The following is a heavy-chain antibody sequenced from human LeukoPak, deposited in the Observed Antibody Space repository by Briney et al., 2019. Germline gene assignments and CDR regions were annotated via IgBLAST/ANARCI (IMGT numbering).Heavy chain of an antibody. J-gene: IGHJ4*02. CDR1: GFTFDDYG. V-gene: IGHV3-20*01. CDR2: INWRGDEK. CDR3: VRTKVADGSNKYYMDF. D-gene: IGHD4-11*01. Sequence: GGSLRLSCAVSGFTFDDYGMTWVRQAPGKGLQWVSGINWRGDEKGYADSVKGRFTISRDKGKNYVHLEMNSLRVDDTALYHCVRTKVADGSNKYYMDFWGQGTLVTVSS.